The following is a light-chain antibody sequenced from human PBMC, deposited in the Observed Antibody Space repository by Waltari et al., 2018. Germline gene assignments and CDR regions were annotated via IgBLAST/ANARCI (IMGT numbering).Light chain of an antibody. CDR2: DQN. V-gene: IGLV3-19*01. CDR1: PPRSLR. J-gene: IGLJ3*02. Sequence: SSELAQDPAMSVALGPTVRIHCPGDPPRSLRATWYQQKPGQAPVLVIYDQNNRPAGIPDRFSGSSSGNTASLTITGAQAEDEADYYCNSRDSSANLWVFGGGTKLTVL. CDR3: NSRDSSANLWV.